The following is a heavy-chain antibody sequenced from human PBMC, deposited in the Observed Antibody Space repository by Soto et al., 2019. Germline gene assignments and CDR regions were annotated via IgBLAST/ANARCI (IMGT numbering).Heavy chain of an antibody. J-gene: IGHJ4*02. V-gene: IGHV1-45*02. CDR3: ASGRYDASGYFAY. CDR1: GNTFTYVY. D-gene: IGHD3-22*01. Sequence: SVKVSCKGSGNTFTYVYLHWVRQAPGQALEWMGWITPFNGNTKYAQKFQDSVTFTGDTSLTTAYMELSSLRSDDTAMFYCASGRYDASGYFAYWGQGTLVTVS. CDR2: ITPFNGNT.